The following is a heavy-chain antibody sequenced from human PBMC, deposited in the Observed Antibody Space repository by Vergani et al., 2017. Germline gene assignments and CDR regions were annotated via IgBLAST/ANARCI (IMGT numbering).Heavy chain of an antibody. CDR1: GFTFNEYW. D-gene: IGHD3-10*01. J-gene: IGHJ3*02. V-gene: IGHV3-74*01. CDR2: MNGDGDTI. Sequence: EVELVESGGGLVQPGGSLRLSCAASGFTFNEYWMHWARHVPGKGLVWVSGMNGDGDTISYADSVKGRFTISRDNAKNTLYLQMNSLRAEDTAVYYCAKGPYYYGSGSYYSSGGAFDIWGQGTMVTVSS. CDR3: AKGPYYYGSGSYYSSGGAFDI.